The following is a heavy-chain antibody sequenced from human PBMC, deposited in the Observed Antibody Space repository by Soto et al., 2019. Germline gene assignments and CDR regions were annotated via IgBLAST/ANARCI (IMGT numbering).Heavy chain of an antibody. CDR3: ARGPFLAVSPIRGRADS. CDR1: GDSINNGDYY. Sequence: LPLTCSVSGDSINNGDYYWSWIRQPPGKGLEWIGYIYYSGSTYYNPSLVSRVSMSVDTSINQFSLTVNSVTAADTAVYFCARGPFLAVSPIRGRADSRGKSTLVAISS. CDR2: IYYSGST. D-gene: IGHD6-19*01. V-gene: IGHV4-30-4*01. J-gene: IGHJ1*01.